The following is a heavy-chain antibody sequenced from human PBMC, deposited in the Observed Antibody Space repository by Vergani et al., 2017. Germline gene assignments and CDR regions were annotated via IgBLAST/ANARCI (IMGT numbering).Heavy chain of an antibody. CDR1: GFTFSTYA. CDR2: LTGGGGST. V-gene: IGHV3-23*01. D-gene: IGHD1-1*01. CDR3: VKDALSNESFFDS. Sequence: EVQLLESGGSLKQPGGSVRLSCAASGFTFSTYAMHWVRQAPGKGLEWVSALTGGGGSTYYADSFKGRFIISRDNSRDTLYLQMNSLRPEDTATYYCVKDALSNESFFDSWGQGTLVTVSS. J-gene: IGHJ4*02.